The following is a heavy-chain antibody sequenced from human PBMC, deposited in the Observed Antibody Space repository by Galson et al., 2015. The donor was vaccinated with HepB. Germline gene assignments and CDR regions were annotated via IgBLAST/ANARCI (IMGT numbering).Heavy chain of an antibody. V-gene: IGHV3-23*01. CDR1: GFTFSSYA. Sequence: SLRLSCAASGFTFSSYAMSWVRQAPGKGLEWVSAISGSGGSTYYADSVKGRFTISRDNSKNTLYLQMNSLRAEDTAVYYCAKGSTVIPYYYYGMDVWGQGTTVTVSS. D-gene: IGHD4-17*01. CDR3: AKGSTVIPYYYYGMDV. CDR2: ISGSGGST. J-gene: IGHJ6*02.